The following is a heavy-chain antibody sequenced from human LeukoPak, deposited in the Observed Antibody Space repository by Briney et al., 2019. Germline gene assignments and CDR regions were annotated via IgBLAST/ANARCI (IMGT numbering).Heavy chain of an antibody. CDR3: ARDKVEGPTHFDS. CDR1: GFSFSRYW. V-gene: IGHV3-7*01. CDR2: IKPDGSEI. J-gene: IGHJ5*01. D-gene: IGHD5-24*01. Sequence: GGSLRLSCAASGFSFSRYWMSWVRQAPGRGLEWGANIKPDGSEIYYLDSVKGRFTISRDNAKNAVYLHMNSLRPEDTAIYSCARDKVEGPTHFDSWGQGTRVTVSS.